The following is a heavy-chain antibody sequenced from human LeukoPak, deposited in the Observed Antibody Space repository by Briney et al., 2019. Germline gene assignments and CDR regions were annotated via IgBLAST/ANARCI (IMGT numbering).Heavy chain of an antibody. V-gene: IGHV3-7*03. CDR1: GFIFSGSW. CDR2: IKKDGSEK. D-gene: IGHD2-15*01. J-gene: IGHJ4*02. CDR3: TTDTWYSAGH. Sequence: GGSLRLSCTASGFIFSGSWMAWIRQAPGKGLEWVAIIKKDGSEKYYVDSMKGRFTITRDNAKNSLFLQMNSLRAEDTAIYYCTTDTWYSAGHWGQGTLVTVSS.